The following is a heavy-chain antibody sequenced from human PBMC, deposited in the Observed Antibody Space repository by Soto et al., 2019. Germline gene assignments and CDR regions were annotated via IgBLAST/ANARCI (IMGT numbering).Heavy chain of an antibody. CDR3: ARVVDRGIAAAGNNWFDP. CDR2: IYYSGST. V-gene: IGHV4-59*01. J-gene: IGHJ5*02. Sequence: SETLSLTCTVSGGSISSYYWSWIRQPPGKGLEWIGYIYYSGSTNYNPSLKSRVTISVDTSKNQFSLKLSSVTAADTAVYYCARVVDRGIAAAGNNWFDPWGQGTLVTVSS. CDR1: GGSISSYY. D-gene: IGHD6-13*01.